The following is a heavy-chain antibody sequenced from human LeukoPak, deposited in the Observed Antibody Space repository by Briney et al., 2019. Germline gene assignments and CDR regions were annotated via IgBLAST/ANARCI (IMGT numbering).Heavy chain of an antibody. V-gene: IGHV3-23*01. Sequence: GGSLRLSCAASGFTFSSYAMSWVRQATGKGLEWVSAISGSGGSTYHADSVKGRFTISRDNSKNTLYLQMNSLRAEDTAVYYCAGEAKFGETYGMDVWGQGTTVTVSS. CDR1: GFTFSSYA. D-gene: IGHD3-10*02. CDR3: AGEAKFGETYGMDV. CDR2: ISGSGGST. J-gene: IGHJ6*02.